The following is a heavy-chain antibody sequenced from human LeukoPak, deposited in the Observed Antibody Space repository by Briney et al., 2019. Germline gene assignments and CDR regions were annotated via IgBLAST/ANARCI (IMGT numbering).Heavy chain of an antibody. Sequence: TPSETLSLTCTVSGGSISSSSYYWGWIRQPPGKGLEWIGSIYYSGSTYYNPSLKSRVTISVDTSKNQFSLKLSSVTAADTAVYYCARAEVVVAATLRNWFDPWGQGTLVTVSS. CDR2: IYYSGST. D-gene: IGHD2-15*01. CDR3: ARAEVVVAATLRNWFDP. CDR1: GGSISSSSYY. J-gene: IGHJ5*02. V-gene: IGHV4-39*07.